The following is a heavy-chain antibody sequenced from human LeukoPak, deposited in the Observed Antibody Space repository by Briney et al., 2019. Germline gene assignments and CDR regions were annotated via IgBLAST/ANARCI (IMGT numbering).Heavy chain of an antibody. D-gene: IGHD1-26*01. CDR1: GYTLTELS. Sequence: GASVKVSCKGSGYTLTELSLHWVRQAPGKGLEGMGGLDPEDGEMIYSQKFQGRVTMTEDTSTDIAYMEMSSLRSEDTAVYYCATGRTKWDLLNYWGQGTLVTVSS. J-gene: IGHJ4*02. CDR2: LDPEDGEM. V-gene: IGHV1-24*01. CDR3: ATGRTKWDLLNY.